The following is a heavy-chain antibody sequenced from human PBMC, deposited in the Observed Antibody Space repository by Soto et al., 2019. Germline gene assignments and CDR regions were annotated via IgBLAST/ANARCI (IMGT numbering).Heavy chain of an antibody. Sequence: PGESLKISCKGSGYSFTSYWISWVRQMPGKGLEWMGKIDPSDSYTNYSPSFQGHVTISVDKSISTAYLQWSSLKASDTATYYCARMIFGRNVYYFDYWGQGTLVTVSS. CDR3: ARMIFGRNVYYFDY. CDR1: GYSFTSYW. J-gene: IGHJ4*02. CDR2: IDPSDSYT. V-gene: IGHV5-10-1*01. D-gene: IGHD3-3*01.